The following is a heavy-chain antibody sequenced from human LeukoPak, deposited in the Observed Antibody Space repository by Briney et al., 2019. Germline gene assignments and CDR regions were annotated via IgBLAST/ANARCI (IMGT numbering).Heavy chain of an antibody. Sequence: GGAPSLPLPASGLPLNSYSMKWGRPAPGKGLEWGSYIISSSGNIYYSDSVKGRFTISRDNNKNSLYLQMNSLRDDDTAVYYCARGGYYGSGSYQFDYWGQGTLVTVSS. CDR1: GLPLNSYS. CDR3: ARGGYYGSGSYQFDY. D-gene: IGHD3-10*01. J-gene: IGHJ4*02. CDR2: IISSSGNI. V-gene: IGHV3-48*02.